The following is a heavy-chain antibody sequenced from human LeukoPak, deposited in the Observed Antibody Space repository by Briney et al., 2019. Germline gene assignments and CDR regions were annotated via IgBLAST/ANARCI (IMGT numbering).Heavy chain of an antibody. D-gene: IGHD6-6*01. J-gene: IGHJ4*02. CDR1: GFTFSSYA. CDR3: AAPYSSSGLFDY. CDR2: ISSNGGST. V-gene: IGHV3-64*01. Sequence: GGSLRLSCAASGFTFSSYAMHWVRQAPGKGLEYVSAISSNGGSTYYANSVKGRFTISRDNSKNTLYLQMGSLRAEDMAVYYCAAPYSSSGLFDYWGQGTLVTVSS.